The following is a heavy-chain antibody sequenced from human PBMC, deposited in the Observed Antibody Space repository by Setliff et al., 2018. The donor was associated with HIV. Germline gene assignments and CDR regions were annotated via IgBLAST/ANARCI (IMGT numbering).Heavy chain of an antibody. CDR2: ISAYNGNT. D-gene: IGHD2-2*01. V-gene: IGHV1-18*01. CDR1: GYTFSTYG. CDR3: ARDRGVYCISSSCYSPVYAFDI. Sequence: ASVKVSCKASGYTFSTYGISWVRQAPGQGLEWMGWISAYNGNTNYAQKLQGRVTVTTDTSTSTAYMELRSLRSDDTAVYYCARDRGVYCISSSCYSPVYAFDIWGQGTMVTVSS. J-gene: IGHJ3*02.